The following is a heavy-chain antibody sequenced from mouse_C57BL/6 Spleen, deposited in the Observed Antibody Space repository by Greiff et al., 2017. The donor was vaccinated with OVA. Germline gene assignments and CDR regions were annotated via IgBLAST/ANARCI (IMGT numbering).Heavy chain of an antibody. CDR3: ARGGGYDAMDY. J-gene: IGHJ4*01. V-gene: IGHV1-80*01. CDR1: GYAFSSYW. Sequence: VKLMESGAELVKPGASVKISCKASGYAFSSYWMNWVKQRPGKGLEWIGQIYPGDGDTNYNGKFKGKATLTADKSSSTAYMQLSSLTSEDSAVYFCARGGGYDAMDYWGQGTSVTVSS. CDR2: IYPGDGDT.